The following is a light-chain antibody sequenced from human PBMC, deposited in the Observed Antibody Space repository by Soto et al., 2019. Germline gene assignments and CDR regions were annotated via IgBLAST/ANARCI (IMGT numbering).Light chain of an antibody. Sequence: EIVLTQSPATLSLSPGERATLSCRASQSISYYLAWYQQKPGQAPRLLIYDASNRATGIPARFSGSGSGTDFTLTISSLEPEDFAVYYCQQRSNWLTFGGGTKVEI. CDR1: QSISYY. CDR3: QQRSNWLT. CDR2: DAS. V-gene: IGKV3-11*01. J-gene: IGKJ4*01.